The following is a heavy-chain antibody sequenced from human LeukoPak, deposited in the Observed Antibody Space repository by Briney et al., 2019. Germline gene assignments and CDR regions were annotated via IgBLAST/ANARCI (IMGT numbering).Heavy chain of an antibody. CDR1: GYTLTELS. D-gene: IGHD1-26*01. J-gene: IGHJ6*02. CDR3: ATSSGSYPTYYYYYGMDV. V-gene: IGHV1-24*01. CDR2: FDPEDGET. Sequence: ASVMVSCKVSGYTLTELSMHWVRQAPGKGLEWMGGFDPEDGETIYAQKFQGRVTMTEDTSTDTAYMELSSLRSEDTAVYYCATSSGSYPTYYYYYGMDVWGQGTTVTVSS.